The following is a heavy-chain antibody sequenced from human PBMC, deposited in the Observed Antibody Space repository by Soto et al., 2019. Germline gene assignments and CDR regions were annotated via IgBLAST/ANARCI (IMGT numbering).Heavy chain of an antibody. CDR1: CGSISSGGYY. CDR3: ARVYYVWGSYRYTFDY. V-gene: IGHV4-31*03. D-gene: IGHD3-16*02. CDR2: IYYSGST. J-gene: IGHJ4*02. Sequence: SETLSLTCTVSCGSISSGGYYWSWIRQHPGKGLEWIGYIYYSGSTYYNPSLKSRVTISVDTSKNQFSLKLSSVTAADTAVYYCARVYYVWGSYRYTFDYWGQGTLVTVSS.